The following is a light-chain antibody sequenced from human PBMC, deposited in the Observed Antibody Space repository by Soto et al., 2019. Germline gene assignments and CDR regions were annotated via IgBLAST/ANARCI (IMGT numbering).Light chain of an antibody. Sequence: EIVMTQSPATLSVSPGETATLSCRASQSVSSNLAWYQQKPGQAPRLLIYGASTRATGIPARFSGSGSGTEFTLTISSLQSEDFAVYYCQQYHNWPPYTFGQGTKLEIK. CDR2: GAS. CDR3: QQYHNWPPYT. V-gene: IGKV3-15*01. CDR1: QSVSSN. J-gene: IGKJ2*01.